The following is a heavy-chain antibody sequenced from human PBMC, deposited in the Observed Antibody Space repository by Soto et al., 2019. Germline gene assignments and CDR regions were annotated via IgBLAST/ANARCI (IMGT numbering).Heavy chain of an antibody. D-gene: IGHD6-19*01. Sequence: SETLSLTCTVSGGSISSGGYYWSWIRHHPGKGLEWIGYIYYSGSTYYNPSLKSRVTISVDTSKNQFSLKLSSVTAADTAVYYCARDGDSGGRPSYFDYWGQGTLVTVSS. V-gene: IGHV4-31*03. CDR3: ARDGDSGGRPSYFDY. J-gene: IGHJ4*02. CDR1: GGSISSGGYY. CDR2: IYYSGST.